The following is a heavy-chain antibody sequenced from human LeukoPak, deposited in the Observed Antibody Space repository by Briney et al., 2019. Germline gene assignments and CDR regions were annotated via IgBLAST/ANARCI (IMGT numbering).Heavy chain of an antibody. V-gene: IGHV4-61*02. CDR1: GGSISSGSYY. Sequence: PSETLSLTCTVSGGSISSGSYYWSWIRQPAGKGLEWIGRIYTSGSTNYNPSLKSRVTISVDTSKNQFSLRLSSVTAADTAVYYCARVTGGNWNYYYYYMDVWGKGTTVTVSS. J-gene: IGHJ6*03. D-gene: IGHD1-1*01. CDR2: IYTSGST. CDR3: ARVTGGNWNYYYYYMDV.